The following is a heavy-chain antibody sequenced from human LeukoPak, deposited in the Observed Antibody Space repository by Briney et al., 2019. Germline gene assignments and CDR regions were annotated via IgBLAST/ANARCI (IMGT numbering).Heavy chain of an antibody. Sequence: QTGGSLRLSCAASGFTVSSNYMSWVRQAPGKGLEWVAVIWYDGSNKYYADSVKGRFTISRDNSKNTLYLQMNSLRAEDTAVYYCARDRSNYDYVWGSYRPSYWGQGTLVTVSS. J-gene: IGHJ4*02. CDR2: IWYDGSNK. D-gene: IGHD3-16*02. CDR3: ARDRSNYDYVWGSYRPSY. CDR1: GFTVSSNY. V-gene: IGHV3-33*08.